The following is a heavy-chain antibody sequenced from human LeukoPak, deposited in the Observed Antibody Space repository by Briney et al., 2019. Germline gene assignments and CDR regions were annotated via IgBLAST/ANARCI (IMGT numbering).Heavy chain of an antibody. J-gene: IGHJ6*02. D-gene: IGHD2-2*01. Sequence: GGSLRLSCAASGFTFDDYAMHWVRQAPGKGLEWVSGISWNSGSIGYADSVKGRFTISRDNAKNSLYLQMNSLRAEDTALYYCAKDTAFDHYYYGMDVWGQGTTVTVSS. CDR3: AKDTAFDHYYYGMDV. V-gene: IGHV3-9*01. CDR2: ISWNSGSI. CDR1: GFTFDDYA.